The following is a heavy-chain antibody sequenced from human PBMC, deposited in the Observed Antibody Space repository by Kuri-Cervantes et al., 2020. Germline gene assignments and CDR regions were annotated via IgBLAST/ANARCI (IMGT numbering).Heavy chain of an antibody. J-gene: IGHJ4*02. CDR2: MNPNSGNT. D-gene: IGHD3-10*01. CDR1: GYTFTSYD. V-gene: IGHV1-8*01. Sequence: ASVKVSCKASGYTFTSYDINWVRQATGQGLEWMGWMNPNSGNTGYAQKFQGRVTMTRNTSISTAYMELSSLRSEDTAVYYCARDEGAYGSGSYYNFDHWGQGTLVTVSS. CDR3: ARDEGAYGSGSYYNFDH.